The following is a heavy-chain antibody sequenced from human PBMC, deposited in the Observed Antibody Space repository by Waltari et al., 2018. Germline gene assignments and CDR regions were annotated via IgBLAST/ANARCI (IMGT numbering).Heavy chain of an antibody. D-gene: IGHD1-20*01. Sequence: EVQLVESGGGLVQPGGSLKLSCEASGFTFSGAAIPWVRQSSGKGLGWDGPVRTRVTSSARPSVATVKCRFTISRYDSTNPAHLEMSSLKSEDMAVYSCAAAVDPPEINNYKYFPMDVWGQGTTVTVSS. CDR1: GFTFSGAA. V-gene: IGHV3-73*01. J-gene: IGHJ6*02. CDR2: VRTRVTSSAR. CDR3: AAAVDPPEINNYKYFPMDV.